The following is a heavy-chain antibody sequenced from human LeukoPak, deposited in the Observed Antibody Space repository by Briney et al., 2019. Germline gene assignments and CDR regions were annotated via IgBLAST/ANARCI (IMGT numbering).Heavy chain of an antibody. CDR2: ISASAGSI. V-gene: IGHV3-23*01. D-gene: IGHD2/OR15-2a*01. Sequence: PGGSLRLSCAASGFTFSSYAMNWVRQAPGKGLEWVSGISASAGSIYYADSVKGRFTISRDNSRNTLYLQINSLRAEDTAVYYCAKYHKNRSSPGGMDVWGQGTTVTVSS. J-gene: IGHJ6*02. CDR1: GFTFSSYA. CDR3: AKYHKNRSSPGGMDV.